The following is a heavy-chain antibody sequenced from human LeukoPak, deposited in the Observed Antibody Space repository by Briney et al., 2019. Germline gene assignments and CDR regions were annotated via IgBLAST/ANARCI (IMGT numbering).Heavy chain of an antibody. J-gene: IGHJ3*02. CDR3: ARRFVGYDSSWGASDI. V-gene: IGHV4-59*08. Sequence: ASETLSLTCTVSGGSISGYYWSWIRRPPRKGLEWIGYVYYSGSTNYNPSLKSRVTMSVDTSKNQFSLKLTSVTAADTAVYYCARRFVGYDSSWGASDIWGQGTMVTVSS. D-gene: IGHD3-22*01. CDR2: VYYSGST. CDR1: GGSISGYY.